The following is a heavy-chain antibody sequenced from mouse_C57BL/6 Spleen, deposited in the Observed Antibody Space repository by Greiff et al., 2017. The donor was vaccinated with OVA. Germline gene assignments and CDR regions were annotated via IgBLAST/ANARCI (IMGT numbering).Heavy chain of an antibody. V-gene: IGHV1-54*01. Sequence: VQVVESGAELVRPGTSVKVSCKASGYAFTNYLIEWVKQRPGQGLEWIGVINPGSGGTNYNEKFKGKATLTADKSSSTAYMQLSSLTSEDSAVYFCAREADYGGSYAMDYWGQGTSVTVSS. CDR2: INPGSGGT. D-gene: IGHD1-1*01. CDR3: AREADYGGSYAMDY. CDR1: GYAFTNYL. J-gene: IGHJ4*01.